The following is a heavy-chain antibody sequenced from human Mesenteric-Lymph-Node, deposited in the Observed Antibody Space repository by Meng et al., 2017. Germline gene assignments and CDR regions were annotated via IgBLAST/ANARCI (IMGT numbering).Heavy chain of an antibody. CDR1: GYTFTSYD. CDR2: MNPNSGNT. CDR3: ARDSLVVFDY. Sequence: ASVKVSCKASGYTFTSYDINWVRQATGQGLEWMGWMNPNSGNTGYAQKLQGRVTMTRNTSISTAYMELSSLRSDDTAVYYCARDSLVVFDYWGQGTLVTVSS. D-gene: IGHD2-15*01. J-gene: IGHJ4*02. V-gene: IGHV1-8*01.